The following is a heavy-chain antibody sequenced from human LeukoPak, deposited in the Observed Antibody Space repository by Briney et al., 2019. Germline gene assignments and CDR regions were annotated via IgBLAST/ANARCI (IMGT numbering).Heavy chain of an antibody. CDR2: IYYSGST. V-gene: IGHV4-59*08. CDR3: ARLSPEGYYFDY. CDR1: GGSISSYY. J-gene: IGHJ4*02. Sequence: SETLSLTSTVSGGSISSYYWSWIRQPPGKGLEWIGYIYYSGSTNYNPSLKSRVTISVDTSKNQFSLKLSSVTAADTAVYYCARLSPEGYYFDYWGQGTLVTVSS.